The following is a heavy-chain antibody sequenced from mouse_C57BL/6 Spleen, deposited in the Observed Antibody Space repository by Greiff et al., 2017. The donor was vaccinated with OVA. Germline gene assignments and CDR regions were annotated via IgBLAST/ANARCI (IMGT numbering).Heavy chain of an antibody. Sequence: VQLQQSGPELVKPGASVKISCKASGYSFTGYYMNWVKQSPEKSLEWIGEINPSTGGTTYNQKFKAKATLTVDKSSSTAYMQLKSLTSDDSAVYYCARLEANWDALFAYWGQGTLVTVSA. CDR2: INPSTGGT. V-gene: IGHV1-42*01. J-gene: IGHJ3*01. CDR1: GYSFTGYY. CDR3: ARLEANWDALFAY. D-gene: IGHD4-1*01.